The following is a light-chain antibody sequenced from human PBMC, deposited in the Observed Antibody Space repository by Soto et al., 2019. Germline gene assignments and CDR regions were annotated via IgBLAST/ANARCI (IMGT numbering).Light chain of an antibody. V-gene: IGKV1-5*03. J-gene: IGKJ3*01. Sequence: DIQMTQSPSTLSASVGDRVTITCRASQSISSWLAWYQQKPGKAPKLPIYKASSLESGVPSRFSGSGSGTEFTLTISSLQPDDFATYYCQQYNSPIFTFGPGTKVDIK. CDR1: QSISSW. CDR2: KAS. CDR3: QQYNSPIFT.